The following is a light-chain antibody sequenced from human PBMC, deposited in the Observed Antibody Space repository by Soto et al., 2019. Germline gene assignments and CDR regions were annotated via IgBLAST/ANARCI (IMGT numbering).Light chain of an antibody. V-gene: IGKV1-39*01. CDR2: GAS. CDR3: QKCDYLPV. Sequence: DIHMTQSPSSLSPSVGDRVTLTCRASQSISRHLNWYQQKAGRAPRLIIYGASNLQTGVPSRFSARGSGTEFTLTISSLLPEDFATYYCQKCDYLPVFGPGTTVDFK. J-gene: IGKJ3*01. CDR1: QSISRH.